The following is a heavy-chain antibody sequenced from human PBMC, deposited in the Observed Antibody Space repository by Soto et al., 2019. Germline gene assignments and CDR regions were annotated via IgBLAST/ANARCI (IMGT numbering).Heavy chain of an antibody. Sequence: QVQLVQSGAEVKKPGSSVKVSCKASGGTFSSYAISWVRQAPGQGLEWMGGIIPIFGTANYAQKFQGRVTITADESTSPAYMELSSLRSEDTAVYYCARLAVMVRGVIGYYYGMDVWGQGTTVTVSS. CDR2: IIPIFGTA. D-gene: IGHD3-10*01. CDR1: GGTFSSYA. J-gene: IGHJ6*02. V-gene: IGHV1-69*01. CDR3: ARLAVMVRGVIGYYYGMDV.